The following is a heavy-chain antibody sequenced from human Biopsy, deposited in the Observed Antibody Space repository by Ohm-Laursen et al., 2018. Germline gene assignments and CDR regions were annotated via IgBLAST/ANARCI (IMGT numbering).Heavy chain of an antibody. CDR3: VKDRGGARASFHY. CDR2: INRDSDTA. J-gene: IGHJ4*02. V-gene: IGHV3-9*01. CDR1: GFIFDDYD. D-gene: IGHD3-16*01. Sequence: SLRLSFAASGFIFDDYDMHWVRQAPGKGLEWVSRINRDSDTADYVDSVRGRFTISRDNARKTLFLQMNSLRPEDTALYYCVKDRGGARASFHYWGQGIRVAVSS.